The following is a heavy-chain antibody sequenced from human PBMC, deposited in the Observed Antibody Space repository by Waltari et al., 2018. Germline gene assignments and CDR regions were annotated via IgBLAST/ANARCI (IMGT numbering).Heavy chain of an antibody. D-gene: IGHD3-16*02. Sequence: EVQLVESGGGLVQPGRSLRLSCAASGFTFDDYAMHWVRQAPGKGLEWVSGISWNSGSIGYADSVKGRFTISRDNAKNSLYLQMNSLRAEDTALYYCAKDTLRLGELSITGAFDIWGQGTMVTVSS. J-gene: IGHJ3*02. V-gene: IGHV3-9*01. CDR3: AKDTLRLGELSITGAFDI. CDR2: ISWNSGSI. CDR1: GFTFDDYA.